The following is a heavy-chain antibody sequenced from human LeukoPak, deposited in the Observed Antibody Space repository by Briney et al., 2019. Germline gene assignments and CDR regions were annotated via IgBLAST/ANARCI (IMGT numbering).Heavy chain of an antibody. D-gene: IGHD3-22*01. CDR3: AREGSCYYDSSGYDWNAFDI. J-gene: IGHJ3*02. CDR1: GYTFTSYD. CDR2: MNPNSGNT. Sequence: ASVKVSCKASGYTFTSYDINWVRQATGQGLEGMGWMNPNSGNTGYAQKFQGRVTMTRNTSISTAYMELSSLRSEDTAVYYCAREGSCYYDSSGYDWNAFDIWGQGTMVTVSS. V-gene: IGHV1-8*01.